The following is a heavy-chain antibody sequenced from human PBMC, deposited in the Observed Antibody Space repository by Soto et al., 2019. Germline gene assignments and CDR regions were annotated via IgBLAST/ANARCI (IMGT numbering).Heavy chain of an antibody. V-gene: IGHV4-39*01. Sequence: SETLSLTCTVSGGSISSSSYYWGWIRQPPGKGLEWIGSIYYSGSTYYNPSLKSRVTISVDTSKNQFSLKLSSVTAADTAVYYCARLLRQYNWFDPWGQGTLVTVSS. CDR3: ARLLRQYNWFDP. CDR1: GGSISSSSYY. CDR2: IYYSGST. J-gene: IGHJ5*02.